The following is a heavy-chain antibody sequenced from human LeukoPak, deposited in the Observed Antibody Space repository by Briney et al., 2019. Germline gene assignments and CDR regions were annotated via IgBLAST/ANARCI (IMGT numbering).Heavy chain of an antibody. D-gene: IGHD1-1*01. CDR3: AKDYKTGDPVLFAFDM. V-gene: IGHV3-30*18. CDR1: GFTFSSHG. CDR2: ISYDGSKT. Sequence: GGSLRLSCVTSGFTFSSHGMHWVRQAPGKGPEWVALISYDGSKTYYADSVQGRFTISRDYSKSTLFLQMNSLRIEDTALYYCAKDYKTGDPVLFAFDMWGQGTMVTVSS. J-gene: IGHJ3*02.